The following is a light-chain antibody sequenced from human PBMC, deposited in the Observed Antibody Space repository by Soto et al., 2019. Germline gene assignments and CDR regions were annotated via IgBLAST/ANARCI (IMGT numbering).Light chain of an antibody. V-gene: IGLV1-40*01. J-gene: IGLJ1*01. CDR2: GDS. CDR3: TSYTRDTALV. Sequence: QSVLTQPPSVSGAPGQRVTISCTGSSSNIGAGYHVHWYQQLPGAAPKLLIFGDSNRPSGVPDRFSGSKSGTSASLAISGLQAEDEADYHCTSYTRDTALVFGTGTKVTVL. CDR1: SSNIGAGYH.